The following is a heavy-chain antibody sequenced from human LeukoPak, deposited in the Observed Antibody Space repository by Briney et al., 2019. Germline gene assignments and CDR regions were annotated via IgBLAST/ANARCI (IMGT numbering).Heavy chain of an antibody. CDR2: ISWNSGSI. Sequence: GGSLRLSCAASGFTFDDYAMHWVRQAPGKGLEWVSGISWNSGSIGYADSVKGRFTISRDNAKNSLYLQMNSLRAEDTALYYCAKGFRSKGNYYYYMDVCGKGTTVTVSS. D-gene: IGHD3-10*01. CDR3: AKGFRSKGNYYYYMDV. J-gene: IGHJ6*03. V-gene: IGHV3-9*01. CDR1: GFTFDDYA.